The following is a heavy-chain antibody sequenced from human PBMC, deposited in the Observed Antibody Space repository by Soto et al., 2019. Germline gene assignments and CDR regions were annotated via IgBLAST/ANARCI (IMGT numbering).Heavy chain of an antibody. CDR1: GGSISSSNW. CDR3: ARGQPGLAAAGYYYYGMDV. V-gene: IGHV4-4*02. Sequence: PSETLSLTCAVSGGSISSSNWWSWVRQPPGKGLEWIGEIYHSGSTNYNPSLKSRVTISVDKSKNQFSLKLSSVTAADTAVYYCARGQPGLAAAGYYYYGMDVWGQGTTVTVSS. J-gene: IGHJ6*02. CDR2: IYHSGST. D-gene: IGHD6-13*01.